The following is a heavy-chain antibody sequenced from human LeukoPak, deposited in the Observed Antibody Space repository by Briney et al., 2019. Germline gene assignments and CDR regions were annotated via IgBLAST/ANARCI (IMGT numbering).Heavy chain of an antibody. V-gene: IGHV3-7*01. CDR1: GFTFSSYW. Sequence: GGSLRLSCAASGFTFSSYWMSWVRQAPGKGLEWVANIKQDGSEKYYVDSVKGRFTISRDNAKNSLYLQMNSLRAEDTAVYYCARVAEPTWVPAALRGVFDYWGQGTLVTVSS. D-gene: IGHD2-2*01. J-gene: IGHJ4*02. CDR2: IKQDGSEK. CDR3: ARVAEPTWVPAALRGVFDY.